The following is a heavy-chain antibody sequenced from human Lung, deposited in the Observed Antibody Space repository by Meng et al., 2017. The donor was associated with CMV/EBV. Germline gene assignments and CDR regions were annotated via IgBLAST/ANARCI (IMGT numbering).Heavy chain of an antibody. V-gene: IGHV4-61*01. J-gene: IGHJ6*02. Sequence: SETXSLTFTVSGGSVSSGSYYWSWIRQPPGKGLEWIGYIYYSGSTNYNPSLKSRVTISVDTSKNQFSLKLSSVTAADTAVYYCARDLDIGYGMDVWGQGTTVTVSS. D-gene: IGHD2-15*01. CDR2: IYYSGST. CDR1: GGSVSSGSYY. CDR3: ARDLDIGYGMDV.